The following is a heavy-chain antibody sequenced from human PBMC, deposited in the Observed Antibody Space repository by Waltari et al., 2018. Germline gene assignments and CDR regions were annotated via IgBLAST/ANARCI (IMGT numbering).Heavy chain of an antibody. J-gene: IGHJ4*02. D-gene: IGHD2-15*01. CDR2: VHGSGKS. Sequence: QLQLQESCHGLVKPSGILSLTCSVSGGSVSSSVWWSWVRQSPGKGLEWIGQVHGSGKSYYNPSFASRVTVSLETSTNQFSLKVTSATAADTAVYYCARDRGRGLYFDSWGQGTLVTVSP. CDR3: ARDRGRGLYFDS. CDR1: GGSVSSSVW. V-gene: IGHV4-4*02.